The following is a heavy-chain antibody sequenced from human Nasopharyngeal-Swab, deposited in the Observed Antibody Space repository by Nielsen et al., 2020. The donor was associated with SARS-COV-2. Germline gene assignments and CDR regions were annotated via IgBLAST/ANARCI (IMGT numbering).Heavy chain of an antibody. Sequence: WSRQPPGKGLQWIGSVYYTGSTYYNPSLKSRVTTSVDTSQNQFSLKLRSATAADTAVYYCARSPHYYYYMDVWGTGTTVTVSS. J-gene: IGHJ6*03. V-gene: IGHV4-39*01. CDR3: ARSPHYYYYMDV. CDR2: VYYTGST.